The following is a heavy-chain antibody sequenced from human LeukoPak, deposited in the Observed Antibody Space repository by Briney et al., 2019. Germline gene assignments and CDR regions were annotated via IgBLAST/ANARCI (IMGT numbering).Heavy chain of an antibody. V-gene: IGHV6-1*01. Sequence: SQTLSLTCAISGDSASSNSAAWNWIRNSPSRGLKWLGRTYYRSKWYNDYAVSVKSRITINPDASKNQFSLQLNSVTPEDTAVYYCARVQTYYFDYWGQGTLVTVSS. CDR1: GDSASSNSAA. CDR3: ARVQTYYFDY. CDR2: TYYRSKWYN. J-gene: IGHJ4*02.